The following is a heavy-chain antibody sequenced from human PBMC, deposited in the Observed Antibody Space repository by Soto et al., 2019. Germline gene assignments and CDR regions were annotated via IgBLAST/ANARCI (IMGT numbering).Heavy chain of an antibody. V-gene: IGHV3-30-3*01. D-gene: IGHD4-17*01. CDR3: ARDHYGDYVLYWYFDL. J-gene: IGHJ2*01. CDR2: ISYDGSNK. Sequence: QVQLVESGGGVVQPGRSLRLSCAASGFTFSSYAMHWVRQAPGKGLEWVAVISYDGSNKYYADSVKGRFTISIHNSKNTLYLQMNSLRAEYTAVYYCARDHYGDYVLYWYFDLWGRGTLVTVSS. CDR1: GFTFSSYA.